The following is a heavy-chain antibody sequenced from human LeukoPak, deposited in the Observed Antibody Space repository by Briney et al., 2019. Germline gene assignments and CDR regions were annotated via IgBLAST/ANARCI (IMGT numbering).Heavy chain of an antibody. CDR3: TTTYYYDTYAFDI. Sequence: PGGSLRLSRAASGFTFSNAWMSWVRQAPGKGLEWVGRIKSKTDGGTTDYAAPVKGRFTISRDDSKNTLYLQMNSLKTEDTAVYYCTTTYYYDTYAFDIWGQGTMVTVSS. J-gene: IGHJ3*02. CDR1: GFTFSNAW. CDR2: IKSKTDGGTT. D-gene: IGHD3-22*01. V-gene: IGHV3-15*01.